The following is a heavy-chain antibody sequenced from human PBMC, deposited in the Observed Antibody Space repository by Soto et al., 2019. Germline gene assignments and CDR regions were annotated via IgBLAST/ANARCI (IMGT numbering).Heavy chain of an antibody. V-gene: IGHV3-33*01. CDR3: ATELNDMQAFDI. CDR1: GFTFSNYG. J-gene: IGHJ3*02. CDR2: TWYDGSNK. D-gene: IGHD1-1*01. Sequence: QVQLVESGGGVVQPGGSLKLSCVASGFTFSNYGMHWVRQAPGKGLEWVAMTWYDGSNKYYADSVKDRFTISRDNSKNTLYLKMNSLRDGDWVVYYCATELNDMQAFDIWGQGKMVTVSS.